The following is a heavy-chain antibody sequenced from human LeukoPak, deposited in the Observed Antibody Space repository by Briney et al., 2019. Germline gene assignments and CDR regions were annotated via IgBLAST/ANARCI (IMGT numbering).Heavy chain of an antibody. J-gene: IGHJ4*02. D-gene: IGHD3-22*01. CDR3: AKDSYYDSSGYYYGGVDY. CDR2: ISYDGSNK. CDR1: GFTFSSYG. Sequence: PGGSLKLSCAASGFTFSSYGMHWVRQAPGKGLEWVAVISYDGSNKYYADSVKGRFTISRDNSKNTLYLQMNSLRAEDTAVYYCAKDSYYDSSGYYYGGVDYWGQGTLVTVSS. V-gene: IGHV3-30*18.